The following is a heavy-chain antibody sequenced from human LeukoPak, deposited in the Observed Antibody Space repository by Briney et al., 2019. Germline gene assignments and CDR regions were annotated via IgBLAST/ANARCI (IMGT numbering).Heavy chain of an antibody. CDR1: GYTFTSYA. CDR3: ARAGNSVVILIS. J-gene: IGHJ4*02. Sequence: GASVKVSCKASGYTFTSYAMHWVRQAPGQRLEWMGWINAGNGNTKYSQKFQGRVTITRDTSASTAYMELSSLRSEDTAVYYCARAGNSVVILISWGQGTLVTVSS. V-gene: IGHV1-3*01. D-gene: IGHD5/OR15-5a*01. CDR2: INAGNGNT.